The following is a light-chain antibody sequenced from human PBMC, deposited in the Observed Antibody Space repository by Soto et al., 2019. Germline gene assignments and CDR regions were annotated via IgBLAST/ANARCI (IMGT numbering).Light chain of an antibody. CDR2: SND. CDR3: AAWDDRLNGYV. V-gene: IGLV1-44*01. Sequence: QSALTQPPSASATPGQRVTISCSGGASNIESNTVTWYKQLPGTAPKLVIYSNDDRPSGVPARFSGSRSGTSASLAISGLQSDDEADYFCAAWDDRLNGYVFGGGTK. CDR1: ASNIESNT. J-gene: IGLJ1*01.